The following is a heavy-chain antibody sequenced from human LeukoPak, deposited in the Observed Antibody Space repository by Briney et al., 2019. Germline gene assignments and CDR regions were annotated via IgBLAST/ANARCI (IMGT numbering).Heavy chain of an antibody. CDR3: ARDLLSPGGTGYYYYGMDV. CDR1: GFTVSSNY. V-gene: IGHV3-66*01. J-gene: IGHJ6*02. CDR2: IYSGGST. D-gene: IGHD3/OR15-3a*01. Sequence: GGSLRLSCAASGFTVSSNYMSWVRQAPGKGLEWVSVIYSGGSTYYADSVKGRFTISRDNSKNTLYLQMNSLRAEDTAVYYCARDLLSPGGTGYYYYGMDVWGQGTTVTVSS.